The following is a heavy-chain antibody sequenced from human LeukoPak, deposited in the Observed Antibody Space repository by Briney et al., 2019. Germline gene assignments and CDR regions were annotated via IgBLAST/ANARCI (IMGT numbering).Heavy chain of an antibody. CDR3: AISDYGGKSPPLDY. CDR2: INPNSGGT. J-gene: IGHJ4*02. D-gene: IGHD4-23*01. V-gene: IGHV1-2*02. CDR1: GYTFTGYF. Sequence: ASVKVSCKASGYTFTGYFIHWVRQAPGQGLEWMGWINPNSGGTNYAQKFQGRVTMTRDTSISTAYMELSRLRSDDTAMYYCAISDYGGKSPPLDYWGQGTLVTVSS.